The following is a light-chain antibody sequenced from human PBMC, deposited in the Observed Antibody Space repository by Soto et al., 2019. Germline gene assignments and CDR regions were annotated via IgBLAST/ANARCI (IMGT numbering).Light chain of an antibody. CDR1: ISDVGGSNF. V-gene: IGLV2-14*03. Sequence: QSALTQPSSLSDSPGPSITISCTGTISDVGGSNFVSWYQQHPGKPPKLIIYDVANRPSGVSNRFSGSKSGSTASLIISRLQTEDEADYYCVSYTSSTTYVFGTGTKVTVL. CDR2: DVA. J-gene: IGLJ1*01. CDR3: VSYTSSTTYV.